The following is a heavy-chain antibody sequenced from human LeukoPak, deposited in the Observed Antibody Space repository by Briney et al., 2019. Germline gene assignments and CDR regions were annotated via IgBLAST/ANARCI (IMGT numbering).Heavy chain of an antibody. D-gene: IGHD2-8*01. V-gene: IGHV1-18*01. CDR2: ISAYNGNT. CDR1: GYTFTSYG. Sequence: GASVKVSCKASGYTFTSYGISWVRQAPGQGLEWMGWISAYNGNTNYAQKLQGRVTMTTDTSTSTAYMELRSLRSDDTAVYYCARDRVSGEYYYYGMDVWGQGTTVTVSS. CDR3: ARDRVSGEYYYYGMDV. J-gene: IGHJ6*02.